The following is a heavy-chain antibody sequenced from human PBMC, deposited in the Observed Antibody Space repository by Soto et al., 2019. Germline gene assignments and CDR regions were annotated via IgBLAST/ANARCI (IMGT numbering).Heavy chain of an antibody. D-gene: IGHD3-3*01. CDR1: GFTFSSYS. CDR3: AREGREDSGYYDFWSGYYTYYYYYMDV. V-gene: IGHV3-48*01. J-gene: IGHJ6*03. CDR2: ISSSSSTI. Sequence: GGSLRLSCAASGFTFSSYSMNWVRQAPGKGLEWVSYISSSSSTIYYADSVKGRFTISRDNAKNSLYLQMNSLRAEDTAVYYCAREGREDSGYYDFWSGYYTYYYYYMDVWGKGTTVTVSS.